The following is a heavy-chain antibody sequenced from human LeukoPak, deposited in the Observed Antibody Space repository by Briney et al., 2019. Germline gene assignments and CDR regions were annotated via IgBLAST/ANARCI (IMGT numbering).Heavy chain of an antibody. J-gene: IGHJ4*02. D-gene: IGHD4-17*01. CDR2: IKSKTDGGTT. V-gene: IGHV3-15*01. CDR3: TTDKSYGDYYPYFDY. Sequence: GGSLRLSCAASGFTFSNYEMNWVRQAPGKGLEWVGRIKSKTDGGTTDYAAPVKGRFTISRDDSKNTLYLQMNSLKTEDTAVYYCTTDKSYGDYYPYFDYWGQGTLVTVSS. CDR1: GFTFSNYE.